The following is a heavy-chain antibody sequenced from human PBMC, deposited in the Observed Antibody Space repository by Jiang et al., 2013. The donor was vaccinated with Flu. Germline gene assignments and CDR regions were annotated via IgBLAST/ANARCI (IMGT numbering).Heavy chain of an antibody. J-gene: IGHJ4*02. CDR3: ASQHWDHGVGSYYMSH. CDR1: GGSISSSSSY. V-gene: IGHV4-39*07. Sequence: KPSETLSLTCTVSGGSISSSSSYWGWIRQPPGKGLEWIGSIYYSGTTYYNPSLKSRVTISVDTSRKQFSLKMSSVTAADTAVYYCASQHWDHGVGSYYMSHWGQGTLVTVSS. CDR2: IYYSGTT. D-gene: IGHD3-10*01.